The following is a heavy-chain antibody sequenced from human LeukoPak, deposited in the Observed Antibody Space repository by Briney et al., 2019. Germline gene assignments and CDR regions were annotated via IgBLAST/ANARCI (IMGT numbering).Heavy chain of an antibody. CDR2: IYYSGST. CDR1: GGSISSYY. V-gene: IGHV4-59*01. CDR3: ARVFSDSSSWYVVY. J-gene: IGHJ4*02. D-gene: IGHD6-13*01. Sequence: SETLSLTCTVSGGSISSYYWSWIRQPPGKGLEGIGYIYYSGSTNYNPSLKSRVTISVDTSKNQFSLKLSSVTAADTAVYYCARVFSDSSSWYVVYWGQGSLVTVSS.